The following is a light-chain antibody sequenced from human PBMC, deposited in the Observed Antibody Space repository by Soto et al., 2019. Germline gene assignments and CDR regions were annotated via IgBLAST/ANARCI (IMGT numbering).Light chain of an antibody. CDR1: SSNIGSNP. V-gene: IGLV1-44*01. J-gene: IGLJ1*01. Sequence: SVLTQPPSASGTPGQRVTISCSGSSSNIGSNPVNWYQQLPGTAPKLLIYANNQRPSGVPDRFSGSKSGTSASLAISGLQSEDEADYYCAAWDDNLNGFVFGAGTKVTVL. CDR2: ANN. CDR3: AAWDDNLNGFV.